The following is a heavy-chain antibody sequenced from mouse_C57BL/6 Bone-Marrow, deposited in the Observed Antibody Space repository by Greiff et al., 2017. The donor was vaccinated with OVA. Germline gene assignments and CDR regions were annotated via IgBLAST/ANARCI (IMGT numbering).Heavy chain of an antibody. CDR1: GFTFSSYG. J-gene: IGHJ4*01. CDR2: ISSGGSYT. D-gene: IGHD2-1*01. CDR3: ARHRGLPNAMDY. Sequence: EVHLVESGGDLVKPGGSLKLSCAASGFTFSSYGMSWVRQTPDKRLEWVATISSGGSYTYYPDSVKGRFTISRDNAKNTLYLQMSSLKSEDTAMYYCARHRGLPNAMDYWGQGTSVTVSS. V-gene: IGHV5-6*01.